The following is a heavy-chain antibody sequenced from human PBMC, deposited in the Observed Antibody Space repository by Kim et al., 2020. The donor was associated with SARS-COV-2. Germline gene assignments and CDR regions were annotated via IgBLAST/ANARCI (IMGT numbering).Heavy chain of an antibody. D-gene: IGHD5-12*01. CDR1: GGPFSGYY. Sequence: SETLSLTCAVYGGPFSGYYWSWIRQPPGKGLEWIGEINHSGSTNYNPSLQSRVTISVDTSKNQFSLKLSSVTAADTAVYYCARLRRDGYNSVDYWGQGTLVTVSS. CDR3: ARLRRDGYNSVDY. J-gene: IGHJ4*02. CDR2: INHSGST. V-gene: IGHV4-34*01.